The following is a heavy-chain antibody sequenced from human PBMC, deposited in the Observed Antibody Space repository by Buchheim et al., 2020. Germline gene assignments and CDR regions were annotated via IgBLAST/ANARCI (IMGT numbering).Heavy chain of an antibody. V-gene: IGHV1-69*01. D-gene: IGHD1-26*01. Sequence: QVQLVQSGAEVKKPESSVRVSCKTSGGTFSDYYISWVRQAPGQGLEWMGGIIPNLGTTKYAQKFQGTVTFTADRSTRPANMELSSLKSEDTAVYYCASDVGTFVGASDYWGQGTL. CDR3: ASDVGTFVGASDY. J-gene: IGHJ4*02. CDR1: GGTFSDYY. CDR2: IIPNLGTT.